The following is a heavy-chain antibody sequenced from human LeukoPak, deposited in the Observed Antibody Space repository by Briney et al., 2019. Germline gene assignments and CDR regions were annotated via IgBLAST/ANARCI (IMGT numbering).Heavy chain of an antibody. Sequence: GASVKVSCQPSGYTFTGHYIHWLRQAPGQGLEWMGWINPNSGGTMFAQKFQGRVAMTRDTSIRTGFMELSRLTSDDTAVYYCARDMGPEARYYFDYWGRGTLVTVSS. CDR3: ARDMGPEARYYFDY. V-gene: IGHV1-2*02. CDR1: GYTFTGHY. J-gene: IGHJ4*02. CDR2: INPNSGGT. D-gene: IGHD3-10*01.